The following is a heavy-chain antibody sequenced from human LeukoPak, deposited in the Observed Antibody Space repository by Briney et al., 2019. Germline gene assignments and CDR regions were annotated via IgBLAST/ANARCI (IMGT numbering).Heavy chain of an antibody. J-gene: IGHJ6*03. V-gene: IGHV3-43*02. Sequence: PGGSLRLSCAASGFTFDDYAMHWVRQAPGKGLEWVSLISGDGGSTYYADSVKGRFTISRDNAKNTLYLQMNSLRAEDTAVYYCARVAYCGGDCYSLDYYYMDVWGKGTTVTVSS. CDR1: GFTFDDYA. D-gene: IGHD2-21*02. CDR3: ARVAYCGGDCYSLDYYYMDV. CDR2: ISGDGGST.